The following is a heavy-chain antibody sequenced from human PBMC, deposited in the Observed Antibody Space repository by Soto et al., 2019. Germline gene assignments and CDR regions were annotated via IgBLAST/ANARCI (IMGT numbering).Heavy chain of an antibody. V-gene: IGHV1-18*01. D-gene: IGHD2-2*01. Sequence: QVQLVQSGAEVKKPGASVKVSCKASGYTFTSYGISWVRQAPGQGLEWLGWISAYNGNTNYAQKLQGRVTMTTDTSTSTAYMELRSLRSDDTAVYYCARVGGHCSSTSCQYYYYYGMDGWCQGTTVTVSS. CDR1: GYTFTSYG. CDR2: ISAYNGNT. CDR3: ARVGGHCSSTSCQYYYYYGMDG. J-gene: IGHJ6*02.